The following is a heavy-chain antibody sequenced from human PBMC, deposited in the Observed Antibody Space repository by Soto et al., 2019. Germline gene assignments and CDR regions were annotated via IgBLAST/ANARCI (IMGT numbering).Heavy chain of an antibody. D-gene: IGHD1-1*01. CDR1: GYTFPSYV. CDR2: ISAYNGNT. J-gene: IGHJ4*02. V-gene: IGHV1-18*01. Sequence: QVQLVQSGAEVKKPGAPVKVSSKASGYTFPSYVIGWVRQAPGKGLEWMGWISAYNGNTNYAQKLQGRVTMTTDTSTSTAYMELRSLSSDDTAVYYCARERGSNSDFYYWGQGTLVTVSS. CDR3: ARERGSNSDFYY.